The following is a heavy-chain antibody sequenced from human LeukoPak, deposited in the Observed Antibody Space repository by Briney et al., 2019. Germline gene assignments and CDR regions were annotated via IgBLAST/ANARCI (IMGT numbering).Heavy chain of an antibody. Sequence: GGSLRLSCAASGFTFSSYAMHWVRQAPGKGLEWVAFISYDGSNKYYADSVKGRFTISRDNSKNTLYLQMNSLRAEDTAVYYCARGGSSWYWYFDYWGQGTLVTVSS. D-gene: IGHD6-13*01. CDR3: ARGGSSWYWYFDY. CDR2: ISYDGSNK. CDR1: GFTFSSYA. V-gene: IGHV3-30-3*01. J-gene: IGHJ4*02.